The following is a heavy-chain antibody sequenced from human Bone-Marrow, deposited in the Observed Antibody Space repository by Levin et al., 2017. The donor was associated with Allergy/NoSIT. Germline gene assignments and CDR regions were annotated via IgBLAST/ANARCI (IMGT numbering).Heavy chain of an antibody. Sequence: SETLSLSCNVSGFSITTPGYYWSWIRQHPEKGLEWIGHIYSSGYTSYHPSLKSRLTLSVDTSKNRFSLMLTSVTAADSAVYYCAREYRGMGAAGFDSWGQGSRVTVSS. CDR3: AREYRGMGAAGFDS. V-gene: IGHV4-31*03. J-gene: IGHJ4*02. CDR2: IYSSGYT. D-gene: IGHD6-25*01. CDR1: GFSITTPGYY.